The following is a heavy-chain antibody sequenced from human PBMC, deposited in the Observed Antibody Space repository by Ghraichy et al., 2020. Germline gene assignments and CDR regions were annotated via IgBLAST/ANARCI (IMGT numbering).Heavy chain of an antibody. CDR2: ISYDGSNK. CDR3: AKSPTLMTGYYGPHFDL. CDR1: GFTFSSYG. J-gene: IGHJ2*01. V-gene: IGHV3-30*18. D-gene: IGHD3-9*01. Sequence: GSLRLSCAASGFTFSSYGMHWVRQAPGKGLEWVAVISYDGSNKYYADSVKGRFTISRDNSKNTLYLQMNSLRAEDTAVYYCAKSPTLMTGYYGPHFDLWGRGTLVTVSS.